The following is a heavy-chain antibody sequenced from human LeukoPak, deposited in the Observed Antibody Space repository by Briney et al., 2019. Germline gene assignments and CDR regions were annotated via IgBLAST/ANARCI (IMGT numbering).Heavy chain of an antibody. Sequence: GESLKISCKGSGYIFTSYWIGRVRQLPGKGLEWMGIIYPGDSDTRYSPSFQGQVTISADKSISTAYLQWSSLKASDTAMYYCARRNSYGDFDYWGQGTLVTVSS. J-gene: IGHJ4*02. CDR1: GYIFTSYW. CDR2: IYPGDSDT. CDR3: ARRNSYGDFDY. V-gene: IGHV5-51*01. D-gene: IGHD5-18*01.